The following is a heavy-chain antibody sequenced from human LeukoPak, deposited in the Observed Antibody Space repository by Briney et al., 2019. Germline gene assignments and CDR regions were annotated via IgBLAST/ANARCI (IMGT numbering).Heavy chain of an antibody. CDR2: ISGSGGST. CDR3: AKDQKSIAATGFDY. J-gene: IGHJ4*02. Sequence: GGSLRLSCAASGFTFANYAMSWVRQGPGKGLEWVSTISGSGGSTYYADSVKGRFTISRDNSKNTLFLQMNSLRADDTAVYFCAKDQKSIAATGFDYWGQGTLVTVSS. V-gene: IGHV3-23*01. D-gene: IGHD6-13*01. CDR1: GFTFANYA.